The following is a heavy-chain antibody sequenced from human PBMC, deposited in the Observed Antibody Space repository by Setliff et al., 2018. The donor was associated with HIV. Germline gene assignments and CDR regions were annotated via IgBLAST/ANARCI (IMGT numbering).Heavy chain of an antibody. CDR1: GFSTSSDGFY. D-gene: IGHD7-27*01. CDR2: TFGSGIT. J-gene: IGHJ3*01. CDR3: ARVPNWGEAPFAFDV. V-gene: IGHV4-31*03. Sequence: PSETLFLTCTPSGFSTSSDGFYWNWIRQRPGKGLEWIGYTFGSGITYYNPSLKSRLRISTDTSANQFSVELSSVTAADTTLYFCARVPNWGEAPFAFDVWGLGTVVTVSS.